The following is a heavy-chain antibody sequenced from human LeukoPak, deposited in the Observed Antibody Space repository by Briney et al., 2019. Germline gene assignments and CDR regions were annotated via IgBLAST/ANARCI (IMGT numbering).Heavy chain of an antibody. J-gene: IGHJ4*02. Sequence: GESLKISCQGSGYSFTSYWIAWVRQMPGKGLEWMGIIYPGDSDARYSPSFQGQATISADKSISTAYLQWSSLKASDTAMYYCARQGGDYYDSSGSHYFDYWGQGTLVTVSS. CDR1: GYSFTSYW. D-gene: IGHD3-22*01. CDR3: ARQGGDYYDSSGSHYFDY. CDR2: IYPGDSDA. V-gene: IGHV5-51*01.